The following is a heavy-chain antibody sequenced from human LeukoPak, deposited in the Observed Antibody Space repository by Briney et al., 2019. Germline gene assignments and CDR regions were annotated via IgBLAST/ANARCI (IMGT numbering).Heavy chain of an antibody. V-gene: IGHV4-59*08. CDR2: IFYIGTT. Sequence: SETLSLTCSVSGASMSGYYWSWIRQPPGKGLEYIGNIFYIGTTNYNPSLKGRVTISLDMSKNEFSMTLSSVTAADTAVYYCARLTTVTKICDYWGQGTLVTVSS. J-gene: IGHJ4*02. D-gene: IGHD4-17*01. CDR1: GASMSGYY. CDR3: ARLTTVTKICDY.